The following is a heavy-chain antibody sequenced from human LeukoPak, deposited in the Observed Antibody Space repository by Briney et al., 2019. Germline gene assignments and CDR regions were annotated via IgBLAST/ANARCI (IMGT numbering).Heavy chain of an antibody. CDR2: INHSGST. CDR3: ARESGGEDYDSSGYYFDY. V-gene: IGHV4-34*01. D-gene: IGHD3-22*01. J-gene: IGHJ4*02. Sequence: SETLSLTCAVYGGSFSGYYWSWIRQPPGKGLEWIGEINHSGSTNYNPSLKSRVTISVDTSKNQFSLKLSSVTAADTAVYYCARESGGEDYDSSGYYFDYWGQGTLVTVSS. CDR1: GGSFSGYY.